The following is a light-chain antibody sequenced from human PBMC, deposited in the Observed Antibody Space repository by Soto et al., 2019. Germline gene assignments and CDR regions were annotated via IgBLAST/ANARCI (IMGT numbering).Light chain of an antibody. J-gene: IGKJ1*01. CDR3: QQSYSTPRT. CDR2: AAS. V-gene: IGKV1-39*01. Sequence: DIQMSQSPSSLSASVGDRVTITCRASQSVSNWLAWYQQKSGKASKLLIYAASSLQSGVPSRFSGSGSGTDFTLTISSLQPEDFATYYCQQSYSTPRTFGQGTKVDIK. CDR1: QSVSNW.